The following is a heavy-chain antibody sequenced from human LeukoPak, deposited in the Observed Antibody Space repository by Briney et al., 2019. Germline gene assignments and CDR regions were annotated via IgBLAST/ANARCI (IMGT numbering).Heavy chain of an antibody. CDR3: ARGDYHDSSGYPLNFDY. CDR1: GGSISSSSYY. V-gene: IGHV4-61*05. CDR2: IYYSGST. Sequence: SETLSLTCTVSGGSISSSSYYWGWIRQPPGKGLEWIGYIYYSGSTDYNPSLKSRVTMSVDTSKNQFSLKLSSVTAADTAVYYCARGDYHDSSGYPLNFDYGGQGTLVTVSS. J-gene: IGHJ4*02. D-gene: IGHD3-22*01.